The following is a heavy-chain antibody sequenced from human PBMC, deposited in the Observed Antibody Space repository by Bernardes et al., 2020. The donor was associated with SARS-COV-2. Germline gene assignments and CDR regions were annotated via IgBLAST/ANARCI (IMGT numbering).Heavy chain of an antibody. CDR3: ARDGLYYYDRSGYYNHHFDY. Sequence: GSLRLSCAASGFTFSNFWMTWVRQAPGKGLEWVASIKQDGSETHCVDSVKGRFTISRDNAKNSLYLQMNSLRAEDTAVYYCARDGLYYYDRSGYYNHHFDYWGQGTLVTVSS. V-gene: IGHV3-7*01. CDR1: GFTFSNFW. D-gene: IGHD3-22*01. J-gene: IGHJ4*02. CDR2: IKQDGSET.